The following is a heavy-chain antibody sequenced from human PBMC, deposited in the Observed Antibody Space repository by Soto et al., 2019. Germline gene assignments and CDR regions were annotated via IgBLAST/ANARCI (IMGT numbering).Heavy chain of an antibody. CDR2: ISYDGSNK. D-gene: IGHD3-22*01. J-gene: IGHJ4*02. CDR3: AKDRYYYDSSGYLDY. CDR1: GFTFSSYS. Sequence: GGSLRLSCAASGFTFSSYSMNWVRQAPGKGLEWVAVISYDGSNKYYADSVKGRFTISRDNSKNTLYLQMNSLRAEDTAVYYCAKDRYYYDSSGYLDYWGQGTLVTVSS. V-gene: IGHV3-30*18.